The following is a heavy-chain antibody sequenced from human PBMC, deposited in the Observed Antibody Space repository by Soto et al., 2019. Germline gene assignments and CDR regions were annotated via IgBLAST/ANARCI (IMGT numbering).Heavy chain of an antibody. V-gene: IGHV4-4*02. CDR1: GGSISSSNW. CDR3: ARVSGSYYYGMDV. D-gene: IGHD1-26*01. Sequence: QVQLQESGPGLVKPSGTLSLTCAVSGGSISSSNWWSWVRQPPGKGLEWIGEIYHSGSTNYNPSPKSRVTISEDKSKHQCALKLSSVTAADTAVYYCARVSGSYYYGMDVWGQGTTVTVSS. J-gene: IGHJ6*02. CDR2: IYHSGST.